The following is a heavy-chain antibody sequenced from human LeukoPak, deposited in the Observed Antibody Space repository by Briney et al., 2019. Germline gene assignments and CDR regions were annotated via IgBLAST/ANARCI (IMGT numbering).Heavy chain of an antibody. V-gene: IGHV4-59*01. J-gene: IGHJ4*02. CDR2: IYYSGSA. Sequence: SETQSLTCTVSGGSISDYSWSWIRQPPGKGLEWIGNIYYSGSANHNPSLKSRVTISRDTSKNQFSLKLTSVTTADTAVYYCARAGGVKTAALDLDYWGQGTLVTVSS. CDR3: ARAGGVKTAALDLDY. D-gene: IGHD6-25*01. CDR1: GGSISDYS.